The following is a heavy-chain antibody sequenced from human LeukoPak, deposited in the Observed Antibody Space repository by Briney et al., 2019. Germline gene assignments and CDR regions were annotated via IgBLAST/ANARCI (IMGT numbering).Heavy chain of an antibody. Sequence: ASVKVSCKASGYTFTGYYMHWVRQAPGQGLEWMGWINPNSGGTNYAQKFQGRVTMTRDTSISTAYMELSRLRSDDTAVYYCARGVFAPNNYYYYYYMDGWGKGTTVTVSS. D-gene: IGHD2-8*01. CDR3: ARGVFAPNNYYYYYYMDG. CDR1: GYTFTGYY. CDR2: INPNSGGT. J-gene: IGHJ6*03. V-gene: IGHV1-2*02.